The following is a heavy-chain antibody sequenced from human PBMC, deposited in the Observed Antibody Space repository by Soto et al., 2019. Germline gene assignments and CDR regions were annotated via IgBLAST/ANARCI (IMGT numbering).Heavy chain of an antibody. CDR2: ISSNGGSI. V-gene: IGHV3-9*01. CDR1: GFAFQYSA. CDR3: TKDAYDSSGYVDY. Sequence: LRLSCVASGFAFQYSAMHWVRQAPGKGLEWVSGISSNGGSIAYADSVEGRFSISRDNAKNSLYLEMNSLRAEDTALYFCTKDAYDSSGYVDYWGQGTLVTVSS. D-gene: IGHD3-22*01. J-gene: IGHJ4*02.